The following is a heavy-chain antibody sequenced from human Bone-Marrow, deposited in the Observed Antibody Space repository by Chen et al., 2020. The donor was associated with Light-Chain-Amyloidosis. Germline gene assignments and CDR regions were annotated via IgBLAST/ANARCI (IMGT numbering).Heavy chain of an antibody. CDR1: GYTFPNYW. CDR2: IYPDDSDA. Sequence: EVQLEQSGPEVKKPGESLKISCKGSGYTFPNYWIGWVRQMPGKGLEWMGVIYPDDSDARDSPSFEGQVTISADKSITTAYLQWRSLKASDTAVYYCARRRDGYNFDYWGQGTLVTVSS. J-gene: IGHJ4*02. CDR3: ARRRDGYNFDY. V-gene: IGHV5-51*01. D-gene: IGHD5-12*01.